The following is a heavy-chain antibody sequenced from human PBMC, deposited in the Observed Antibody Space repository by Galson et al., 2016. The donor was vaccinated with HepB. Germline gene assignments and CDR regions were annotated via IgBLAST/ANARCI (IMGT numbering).Heavy chain of an antibody. CDR2: IPLDGSNK. CDR1: GFRFGSYG. Sequence: SLRLSCAASGFRFGSYGMHWVRQAPGKGLEWVAYIPLDGSNKYYRDSVKGRFTISRDNVKKSLYLQMNSLRPEDTAVYYCARVREQQLLDAFDIWGQGTMVTVSS. CDR3: ARVREQQLLDAFDI. J-gene: IGHJ3*02. V-gene: IGHV3-30*03. D-gene: IGHD6-13*01.